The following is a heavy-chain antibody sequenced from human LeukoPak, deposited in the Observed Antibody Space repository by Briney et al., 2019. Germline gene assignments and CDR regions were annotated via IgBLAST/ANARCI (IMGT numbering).Heavy chain of an antibody. Sequence: PSETLSLTCGVSGGSITSTNYWTWVRQPPGKGLEWIGEVNLQGSTNYNPSLMGRVAISVDMSENHISLQLTSVTAADTAVYYCARERGIAAAGLDYWGQGTLVTVSS. CDR2: VNLQGST. J-gene: IGHJ4*02. D-gene: IGHD6-13*01. CDR3: ARERGIAAAGLDY. CDR1: GGSITSTNY. V-gene: IGHV4-4*02.